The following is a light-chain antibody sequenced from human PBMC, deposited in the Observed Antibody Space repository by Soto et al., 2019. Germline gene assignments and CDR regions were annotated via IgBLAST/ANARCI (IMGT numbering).Light chain of an antibody. J-gene: IGKJ1*01. CDR1: QSVSSY. V-gene: IGKV3-15*01. CDR2: SAS. Sequence: VLTKSPGNMSLPPGERATLSCRASQSVSSYLAWFQQKPGQAPRLLIYSASRRATGFPARFSGSGSGTDFTLTISSLQSEDFAVYYCQQYNNCPWTFGQGTKVDIK. CDR3: QQYNNCPWT.